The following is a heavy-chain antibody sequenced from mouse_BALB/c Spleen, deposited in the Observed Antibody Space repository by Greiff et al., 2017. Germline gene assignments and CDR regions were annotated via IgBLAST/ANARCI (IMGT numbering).Heavy chain of an antibody. V-gene: IGHV5-17*02. CDR2: ISSGSSTI. D-gene: IGHD2-4*01. Sequence: EVHLVESGGGLVQPGGSRKLSCAASGFTFSSFGMHWVRQAPEKGLEWVAYISSGSSTIYYADTVKGRFTISRDNPKNTLFLQMTSLRSEDTAMYYCARYDYDAHAMDYWGQGTSVTVSS. CDR1: GFTFSSFG. CDR3: ARYDYDAHAMDY. J-gene: IGHJ4*01.